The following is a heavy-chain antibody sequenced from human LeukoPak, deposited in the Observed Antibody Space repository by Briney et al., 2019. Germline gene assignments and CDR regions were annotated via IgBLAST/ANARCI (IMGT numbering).Heavy chain of an antibody. J-gene: IGHJ4*02. D-gene: IGHD1-26*01. Sequence: ASVTVSCMASEGTFSSYAISWVRPAPGQGLEWMGGIIPIFGTANYAQRFQGRVTITPDESTSTACMELSSLRSEDTAVYDCARGGRPKWELLSHFDYWGQGTLVTVSS. CDR2: IIPIFGTA. CDR3: ARGGRPKWELLSHFDY. V-gene: IGHV1-69*01. CDR1: EGTFSSYA.